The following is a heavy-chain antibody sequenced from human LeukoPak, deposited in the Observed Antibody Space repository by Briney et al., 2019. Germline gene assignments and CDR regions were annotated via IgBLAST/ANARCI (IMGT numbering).Heavy chain of an antibody. CDR1: GFTFDDYA. D-gene: IGHD2-2*01. Sequence: PGGSLRLSCAASGFTFDDYAMHWVRHAPGKGLEWGSLISWDGGSTDYADSVKGRFTISRDNSKNSLYLQMNSLRAEDTALYYCAKDWGGSTSLRGYMDVWGKGTTVTVSS. CDR3: AKDWGGSTSLRGYMDV. V-gene: IGHV3-43D*03. CDR2: ISWDGGST. J-gene: IGHJ6*03.